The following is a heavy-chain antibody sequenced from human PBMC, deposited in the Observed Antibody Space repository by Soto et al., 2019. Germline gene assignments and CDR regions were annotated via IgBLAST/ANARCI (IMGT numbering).Heavy chain of an antibody. V-gene: IGHV4-39*07. CDR2: IYYSGST. CDR1: GGSISSSTYY. D-gene: IGHD5-18*01. J-gene: IGHJ4*02. CDR3: VRDRAFSYAYDV. Sequence: PSETLSLTCTVSGGSISSSTYYWGWIRQPPGKGLEWIGSIYYSGSTYYNPSLKSRVNISVDTAKNQFSLQLTSVTAADTAVYFCVRDRAFSYAYDVWGQGSLVTVSS.